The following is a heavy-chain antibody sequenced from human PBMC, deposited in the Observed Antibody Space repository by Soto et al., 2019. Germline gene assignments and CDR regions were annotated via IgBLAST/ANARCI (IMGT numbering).Heavy chain of an antibody. Sequence: GASVKVSCKASGYTFTGYYIHWVRQAPGQGLEWMGWINPNSGGTDYAQKFQGRVTMTRDTSISTAYMELSRLRSDDTAVYYCAVKDPTERYYYVMDVWGQGTTLTLS. CDR1: GYTFTGYY. CDR3: AVKDPTERYYYVMDV. J-gene: IGHJ6*02. D-gene: IGHD1-1*01. CDR2: INPNSGGT. V-gene: IGHV1-2*02.